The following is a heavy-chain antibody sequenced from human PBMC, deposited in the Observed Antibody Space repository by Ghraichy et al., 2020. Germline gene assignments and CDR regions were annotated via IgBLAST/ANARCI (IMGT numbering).Heavy chain of an antibody. V-gene: IGHV3-48*02. CDR3: ARGSRVVRFYYYDALDV. D-gene: IGHD4-23*01. CDR2: ISSSSRTI. Sequence: GGSLRLSCAASGFSLSNYIINWVRQAPGKGLEWVSHISSSSRTISYADSVKGRFTVSRDNAKNSVFLQMNSLRDEDTAVYYCARGSRVVRFYYYDALDVWGPGTTVPVSS. J-gene: IGHJ6*02. CDR1: GFSLSNYI.